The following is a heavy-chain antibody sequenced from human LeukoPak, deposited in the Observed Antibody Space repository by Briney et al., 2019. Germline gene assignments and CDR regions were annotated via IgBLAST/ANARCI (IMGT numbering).Heavy chain of an antibody. CDR2: IYPGDSDT. CDR3: ARHREMATISNFDY. Sequence: GGSLKISCKGSGSSFTSYWIGWVRQMPGKDLEWMGIIYPGDSDTRYSPAFQGQGTISADKYISTTYLQWGSLKASDTAMYYCARHREMATISNFDYWGQGTLVTVSS. J-gene: IGHJ4*02. D-gene: IGHD5-24*01. CDR1: GSSFTSYW. V-gene: IGHV5-51*01.